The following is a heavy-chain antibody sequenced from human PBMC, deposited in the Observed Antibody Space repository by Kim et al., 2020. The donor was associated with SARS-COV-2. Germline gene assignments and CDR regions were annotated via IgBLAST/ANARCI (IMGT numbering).Heavy chain of an antibody. J-gene: IGHJ4*02. CDR3: AKDMKYYDSSGYHPFDY. V-gene: IGHV3-9*01. D-gene: IGHD3-22*01. CDR1: GFTFDDYA. Sequence: GVSLRLSCAASGFTFDDYAMHWVRQAPGKGLEWVSGISWNSGSIGYADSVKGRFTISRDNAKNSLYLQMNSLRAEDTALYYCAKDMKYYDSSGYHPFDYWGQGTLVTVSS. CDR2: ISWNSGSI.